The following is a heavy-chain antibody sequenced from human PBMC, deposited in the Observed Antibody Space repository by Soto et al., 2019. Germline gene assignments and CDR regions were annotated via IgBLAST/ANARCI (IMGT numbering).Heavy chain of an antibody. CDR1: GFTVSSNY. J-gene: IGHJ4*02. CDR3: ASSTTPHDHHFDY. V-gene: IGHV3-53*01. D-gene: IGHD1-1*01. CDR2: IYSGGST. Sequence: EVQLVESGGGLIQPGGSLRLSCAASGFTVSSNYMGWVRQAPGKGLEWVSVIYSGGSTYYADSVKGRFTISRDNSKNTLYLQMNSLRAEDTAVYYCASSTTPHDHHFDYWGQGTLVTVSS.